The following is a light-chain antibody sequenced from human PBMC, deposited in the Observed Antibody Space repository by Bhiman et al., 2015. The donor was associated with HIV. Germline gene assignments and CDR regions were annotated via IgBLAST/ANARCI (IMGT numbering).Light chain of an antibody. J-gene: IGLJ1*01. CDR1: SSDVGVFNY. CDR2: DVN. CDR3: SSYTISSTTV. V-gene: IGLV2-14*03. Sequence: QPASVSGSPGQSVTISCTGTSSDVGVFNYVSWYQQHPGKAPRLIIYDVNERPSGVSDHFSASKSGNTASLTISGLQAEDEADYYCSSYTISSTTVFGSGTKVTVL.